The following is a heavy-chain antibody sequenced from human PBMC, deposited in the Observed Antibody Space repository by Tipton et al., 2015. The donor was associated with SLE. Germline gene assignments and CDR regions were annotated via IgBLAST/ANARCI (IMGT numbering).Heavy chain of an antibody. CDR1: DGSLSGYY. J-gene: IGHJ4*02. CDR3: VRLELPATKADY. D-gene: IGHD5-24*01. V-gene: IGHV4-38-2*02. Sequence: TLSLTCTVFDGSLSGYYWGWIRQPPGKGLEWLGTIYHSGTTYYNPSLKSRLTLSIDTSKNQFSLKLSSVTAADTAVYYCVRLELPATKADYWGPGTLVTVSS. CDR2: IYHSGTT.